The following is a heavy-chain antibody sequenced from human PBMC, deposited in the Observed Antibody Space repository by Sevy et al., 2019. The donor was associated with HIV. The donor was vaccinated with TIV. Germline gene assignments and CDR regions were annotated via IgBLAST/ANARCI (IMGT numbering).Heavy chain of an antibody. CDR1: GGSISSGGYS. J-gene: IGHJ4*02. D-gene: IGHD3-16*02. Sequence: SETLSLTCAVSGGSISSGGYSWSWIRQPPGKGLEGIGYIYHSGSTYYNPSLRSRVTISLDMSKNQFSLKLTSVTAADTVLYFWAVSTGVLSFYSFDYWGQGTLVTVSS. CDR2: IYHSGST. CDR3: AVSTGVLSFYSFDY. V-gene: IGHV4-30-2*01.